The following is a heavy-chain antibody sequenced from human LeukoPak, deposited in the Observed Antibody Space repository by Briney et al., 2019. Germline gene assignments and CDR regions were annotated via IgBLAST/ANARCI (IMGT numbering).Heavy chain of an antibody. V-gene: IGHV3-23*01. CDR2: ISGSGGST. J-gene: IGHJ4*02. D-gene: IGHD3-16*02. CDR3: AKECYDYVWGSYRPRGCFDY. Sequence: GGSLRLSCAASGFTFSNYAMSWVRQAPGKGLEWVSAISGSGGSTYYADSVKGRFTISRDNSKNTLYLQRNSLRAEDTAVYYCAKECYDYVWGSYRPRGCFDYWGQGTLVTVSS. CDR1: GFTFSNYA.